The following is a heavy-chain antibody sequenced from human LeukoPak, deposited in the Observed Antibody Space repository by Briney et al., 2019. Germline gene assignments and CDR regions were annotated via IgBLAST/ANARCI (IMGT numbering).Heavy chain of an antibody. CDR3: ASRETWGYYYDSSGYSPDAFDI. CDR1: GGTFSSYA. D-gene: IGHD3-22*01. J-gene: IGHJ3*02. CDR2: IIPIFGTA. Sequence: GASVKVSCKASGGTFSSYAISWVRQAPGQGLEWMGRIIPIFGTANYAQKFQGRVTITTDESTSTAYMELSSLRSEDTAVYYCASRETWGYYYDSSGYSPDAFDIWGQGTMVTVSS. V-gene: IGHV1-69*05.